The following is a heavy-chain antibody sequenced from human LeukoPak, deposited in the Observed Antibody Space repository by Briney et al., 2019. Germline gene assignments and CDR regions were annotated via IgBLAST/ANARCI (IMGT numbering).Heavy chain of an antibody. Sequence: SETLSLTCVVSGDSITNGYYWGWIRQPPGQGLQWFGNIYYSGSTYYTPSLKSRVTISVDTSKNQLSLRLNSVTAADTAVYYCARPGATATDGFDIWGQGTLVTVSS. CDR3: ARPGATATDGFDI. CDR2: IYYSGST. V-gene: IGHV4-38-2*01. CDR1: GDSITNGYY. J-gene: IGHJ3*02. D-gene: IGHD2-2*01.